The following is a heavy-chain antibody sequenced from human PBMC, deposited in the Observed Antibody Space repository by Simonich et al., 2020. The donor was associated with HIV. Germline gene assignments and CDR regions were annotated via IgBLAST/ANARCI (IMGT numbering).Heavy chain of an antibody. V-gene: IGHV4-34*01. CDR3: ARIGPDYYRGYYYMDV. CDR2: INQSESN. D-gene: IGHD3-10*01. CDR1: GGPFSGYY. Sequence: QVQLQQWGAGLLKPSETLSLTCAVYGGPFSGYYWSWIRQPPGKGLEWIGEINQSESNNYNPSLKSRVSISADTSKKQFSLKLSSVTAADTAVYYCARIGPDYYRGYYYMDVWGKGTTVTVSS. J-gene: IGHJ6*03.